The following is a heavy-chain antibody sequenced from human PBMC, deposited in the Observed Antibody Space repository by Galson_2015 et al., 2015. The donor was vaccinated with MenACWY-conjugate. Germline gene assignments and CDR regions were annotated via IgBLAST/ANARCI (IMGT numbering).Heavy chain of an antibody. CDR1: GFTFSSYA. Sequence: SLRLSCAASGFTFSSYAMHWVRQAPGKGLEWVSVISGSGGSAYYADSVKGRFTISRDNSKNTVYLQMNSLRAEDTAVYYCAKDPDSSGSVGNLDYWGQGTLVTVSS. CDR2: ISGSGGSA. CDR3: AKDPDSSGSVGNLDY. V-gene: IGHV3-23*01. D-gene: IGHD1-26*01. J-gene: IGHJ4*02.